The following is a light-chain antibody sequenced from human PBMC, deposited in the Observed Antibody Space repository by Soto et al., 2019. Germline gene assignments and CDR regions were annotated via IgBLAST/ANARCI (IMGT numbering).Light chain of an antibody. CDR3: QQHINWPLT. Sequence: EMLLTQSPATLYLSPGERATLSCRASQTVSSSLAWYQQKPGQAPRLLIYEASNRATGIPARFSGSGSGADFTLTISSLEPEDFALYYCQQHINWPLTFGGGTKVDIK. CDR2: EAS. J-gene: IGKJ4*01. CDR1: QTVSSS. V-gene: IGKV3-11*01.